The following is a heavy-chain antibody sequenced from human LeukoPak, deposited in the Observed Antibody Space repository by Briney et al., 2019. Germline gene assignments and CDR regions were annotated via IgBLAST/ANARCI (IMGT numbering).Heavy chain of an antibody. J-gene: IGHJ4*02. CDR2: IKQDGNEK. Sequence: GGTLRLSCAASGFTFDSYWMSWVRQAPGKGLEWVANIKQDGNEKYYVDSVKGRFTIYRDNAENSLYLQMNSLRAEDTAVYYCTRDPLTQNDYWGQGTLVTVSS. V-gene: IGHV3-7*01. CDR3: TRDPLTQNDY. CDR1: GFTFDSYW. D-gene: IGHD1-14*01.